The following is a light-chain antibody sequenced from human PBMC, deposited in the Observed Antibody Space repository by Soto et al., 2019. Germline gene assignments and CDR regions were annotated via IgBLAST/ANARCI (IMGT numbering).Light chain of an antibody. CDR3: HQYNTWPPGT. Sequence: EMMMTQSPATLSVSPGERATLSCGASQSVGSDLAWYQQRPGQAPRLLIYGASTRAADIPARFSGSGSGTEFTLTISSLQSEDFAVYYWHQYNTWPPGTFGGGTKVEIK. V-gene: IGKV3-15*01. CDR1: QSVGSD. J-gene: IGKJ4*01. CDR2: GAS.